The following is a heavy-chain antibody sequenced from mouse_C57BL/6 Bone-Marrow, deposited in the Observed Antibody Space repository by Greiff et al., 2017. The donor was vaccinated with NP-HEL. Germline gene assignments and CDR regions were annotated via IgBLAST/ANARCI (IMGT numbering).Heavy chain of an antibody. CDR1: GFTFTDYY. CDR2: IRNKANGYTT. CDR3: ARGGWDEDY. J-gene: IGHJ2*01. D-gene: IGHD4-1*01. Sequence: EVKVVESGGGLVQPGGSLSLSCAASGFTFTDYYMSWVRQPPGKALEWLGFIRNKANGYTTEYSASVKGRFTISRDNSQSILYLQMNALRAEDSATYYCARGGWDEDYWGQGTTLTVSS. V-gene: IGHV7-3*01.